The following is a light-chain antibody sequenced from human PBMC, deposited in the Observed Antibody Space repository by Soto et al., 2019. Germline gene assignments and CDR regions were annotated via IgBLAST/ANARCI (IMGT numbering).Light chain of an antibody. V-gene: IGKV1-39*02. J-gene: IGKJ1*01. CDR2: AAV. CDR3: QQYNNWPSVT. Sequence: DMQRTHARKCLSACCGDRVRNTCRASQSISSYLNWYQQKPGKPPKLLIYAAVSLQSGISSRFSAYGSGTDFSLTISSLQSEDIAVYYCQQYNNWPSVTFGEGTKVDIK. CDR1: QSISSY.